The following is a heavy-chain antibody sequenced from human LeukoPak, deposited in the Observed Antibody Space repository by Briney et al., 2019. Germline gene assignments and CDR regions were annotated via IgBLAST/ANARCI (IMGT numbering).Heavy chain of an antibody. CDR1: GGSISNSRYY. V-gene: IGHV4-39*01. Sequence: SETLSLTCTVSGGSISNSRYYWGWIRQSPGKGLEWIGSIYYSGSTYYNPPLKSRVTISVDTSKNQFSLKLSSVTAADTAVYYCANYDSSGYYYPNAFDIWGQGTMVTVSS. J-gene: IGHJ3*02. CDR3: ANYDSSGYYYPNAFDI. D-gene: IGHD3-22*01. CDR2: IYYSGST.